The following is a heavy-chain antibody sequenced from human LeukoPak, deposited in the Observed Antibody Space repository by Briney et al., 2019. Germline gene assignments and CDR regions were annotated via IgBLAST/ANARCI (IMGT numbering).Heavy chain of an antibody. CDR3: ARVFEN. CDR1: GCSISSGSYY. V-gene: IGHV4-61*02. CDR2: IHTSGST. J-gene: IGHJ4*02. Sequence: SETLSLTCTVSGCSISSGSYYWSWIRQPAGKGLEWIGRIHTSGSTNYNPSLKSRVTISVDTSKNQFSLKLSSVTAADTAVYYCARVFENWGQGTLVTVSS.